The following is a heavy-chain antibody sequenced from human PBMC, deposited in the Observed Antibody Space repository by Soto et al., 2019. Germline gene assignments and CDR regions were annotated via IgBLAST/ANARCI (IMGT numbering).Heavy chain of an antibody. CDR1: GGTFSDYT. V-gene: IGHV1-69*02. CDR2: IIPIPDIT. CDR3: VRGLGFCSTITCYLPFDY. Sequence: ASVKVSCKASGGTFSDYTISWVRQAPGQGLEWMGRIIPIPDITNYAQKFQGRVTITADKSTSTSYMEMSSLRSEDTAVYYCVRGLGFCSTITCYLPFDYWGQGTQVTVSS. D-gene: IGHD2-2*01. J-gene: IGHJ4*02.